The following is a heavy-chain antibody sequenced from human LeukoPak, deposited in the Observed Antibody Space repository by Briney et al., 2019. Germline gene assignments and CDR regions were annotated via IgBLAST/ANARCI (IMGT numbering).Heavy chain of an antibody. Sequence: GGSLRLSCAASGFTFSDYYMSWIRQAPGKGLEWVSYISSSGSTIYYADSVKGRFTISRDNAKNSLYLQMNSLRAEDTAVYYCARDMFYGDSSYYYGMDVWGQGTTVTVSS. CDR2: ISSSGSTI. CDR1: GFTFSDYY. CDR3: ARDMFYGDSSYYYGMDV. D-gene: IGHD4-17*01. J-gene: IGHJ6*02. V-gene: IGHV3-11*01.